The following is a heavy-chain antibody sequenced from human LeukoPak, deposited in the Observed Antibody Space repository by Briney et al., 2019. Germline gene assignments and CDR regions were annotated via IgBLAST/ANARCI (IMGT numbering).Heavy chain of an antibody. J-gene: IGHJ4*02. Sequence: GGSLRLSCAASGITFGDYGMSWVRQAPGKGLEWVSGINWNGGSKAYADSVKGRFTISRDNAKNSLYLQMNSLRAEDTAVYYCARRAGAYSHPYDYWGQGTLVTVSS. V-gene: IGHV3-20*04. CDR3: ARRAGAYSHPYDY. CDR1: GITFGDYG. CDR2: INWNGGSK. D-gene: IGHD4/OR15-4a*01.